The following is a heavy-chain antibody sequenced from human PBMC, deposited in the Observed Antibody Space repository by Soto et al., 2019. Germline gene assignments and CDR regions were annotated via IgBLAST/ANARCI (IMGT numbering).Heavy chain of an antibody. CDR1: GYTFTSYG. CDR3: ARERGGWGEFSAILL. J-gene: IGHJ4*02. CDR2: ISAYNGNT. D-gene: IGHD3-16*02. V-gene: IGHV1-18*01. Sequence: ASVKVSCKASGYTFTSYGVSWGRQDHGQGLEWMGWISAYNGNTNYAQKLQGRVTMTTDTSTSTAYMELRSLRSDDTAGYSCARERGGWGEFSAILLWGQGTLVTGSS.